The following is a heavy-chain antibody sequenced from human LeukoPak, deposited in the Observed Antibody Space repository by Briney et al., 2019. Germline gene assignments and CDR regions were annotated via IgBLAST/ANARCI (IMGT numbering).Heavy chain of an antibody. J-gene: IGHJ4*02. Sequence: QTGGSLRLSCAASGFTFSNSAMSWVRQAPGKGLEWVSTTSASGGSTYYADSVKGRFTISRDSSKNTLCLQMNSLRAEDTAVYYCAKYGSYYDYWGQGTLVTVSS. D-gene: IGHD1-26*01. CDR3: AKYGSYYDY. CDR2: TSASGGST. V-gene: IGHV3-23*01. CDR1: GFTFSNSA.